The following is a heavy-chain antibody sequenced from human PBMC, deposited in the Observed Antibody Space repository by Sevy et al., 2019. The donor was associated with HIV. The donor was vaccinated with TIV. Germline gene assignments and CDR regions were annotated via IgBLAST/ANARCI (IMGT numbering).Heavy chain of an antibody. J-gene: IGHJ4*02. CDR2: ISWNSGSI. V-gene: IGHV3-9*01. D-gene: IGHD3-9*01. CDR1: GFTFDDYA. CDR3: AKDTYYDILTGSFDY. Sequence: GGSLRLSCAASGFTFDDYAMHWVRQAPGKGLEGVSGISWNSGSIGYADSVKGRFTISRDNAKNSLYLQMNSLRAEDTALYYCAKDTYYDILTGSFDYWGQGTLVTVSS.